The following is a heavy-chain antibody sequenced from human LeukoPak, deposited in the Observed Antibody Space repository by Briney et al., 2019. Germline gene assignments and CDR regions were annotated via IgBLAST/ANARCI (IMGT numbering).Heavy chain of an antibody. CDR1: GGTYSSCG. V-gene: IGHV1-69*04. Sequence: ASVKVSFKASGGTYSSCGINCLRQAPGQGLEWMGRILPIFDIANYAQKFQGSVTITADKSTSTAYTELSSLRSEDTAVYYCGRYSTRYYDFWSDYYYYGMDVWGQGTTVTVSS. D-gene: IGHD3-3*01. CDR3: GRYSTRYYDFWSDYYYYGMDV. J-gene: IGHJ6*02. CDR2: ILPIFDIA.